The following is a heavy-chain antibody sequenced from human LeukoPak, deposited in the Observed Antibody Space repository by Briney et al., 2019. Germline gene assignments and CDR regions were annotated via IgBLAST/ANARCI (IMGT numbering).Heavy chain of an antibody. V-gene: IGHV3-23*01. CDR3: GKNPPDYRGGRYLDY. J-gene: IGHJ4*02. CDR2: ISGSGGST. D-gene: IGHD3-10*01. Sequence: PGGSLRLSCAASGVSFTSYAMSWVRPTLRKGLEWVSPISGSGGSTYYADSVKGRFTISRDNYNNTLYLQMNSLRAEDTAVYYCGKNPPDYRGGRYLDYWGQGTLVTVSS. CDR1: GVSFTSYA.